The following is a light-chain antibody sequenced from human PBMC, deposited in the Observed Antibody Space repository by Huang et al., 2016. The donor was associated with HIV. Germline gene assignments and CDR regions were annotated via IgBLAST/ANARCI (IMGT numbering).Light chain of an antibody. CDR2: DAS. Sequence: IVLTQSPGTLSLSPGERVTLSCGTSQSIGESLAWYQQKPGQAPRILIYDASKRATGIPPRFSGSGSGTDFALSINPLESEDSAVYYCQQRYNWPRTFGPGTKLEIK. V-gene: IGKV3-11*01. CDR3: QQRYNWPRT. CDR1: QSIGES. J-gene: IGKJ2*01.